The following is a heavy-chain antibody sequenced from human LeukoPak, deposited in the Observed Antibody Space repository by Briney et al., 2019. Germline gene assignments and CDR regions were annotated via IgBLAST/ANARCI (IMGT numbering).Heavy chain of an antibody. V-gene: IGHV3-48*02. Sequence: PGGSLRLSCAASGFTFSAYSMSWVRQAPGKGLEWLSFIVMSSSTVYYADSVKGRFTISRENAKNSLYLHMNSLRDEDTAVYYCARVRSSGSAYFYYYYIDVWGKGTTVTVSS. D-gene: IGHD1-26*01. J-gene: IGHJ6*03. CDR2: IVMSSSTV. CDR3: ARVRSSGSAYFYYYYIDV. CDR1: GFTFSAYS.